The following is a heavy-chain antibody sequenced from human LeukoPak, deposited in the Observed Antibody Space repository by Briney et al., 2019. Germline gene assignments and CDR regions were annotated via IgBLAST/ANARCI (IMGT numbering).Heavy chain of an antibody. CDR3: AVRPAIYDSSGYYSDY. V-gene: IGHV1-24*01. CDR1: GYTLTELS. Sequence: ASVKVSCKVSGYTLTELSMHWVRQAPGKGLEWMGGFDPEDGETIYAQKFQGRVTMTEDTSTDTAYMELSSLRSEDTAVYYCAVRPAIYDSSGYYSDYWGQGTLVTVSS. D-gene: IGHD3-22*01. CDR2: FDPEDGET. J-gene: IGHJ4*02.